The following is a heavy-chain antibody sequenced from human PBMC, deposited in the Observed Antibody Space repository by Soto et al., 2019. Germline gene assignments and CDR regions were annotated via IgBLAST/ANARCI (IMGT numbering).Heavy chain of an antibody. D-gene: IGHD2-2*01. J-gene: IGHJ6*02. CDR2: ITTTSTYK. CDR1: SFTFNNFP. Sequence: GGSLRLSCVASSFTFNNFPMHWVRQAPGKGLQWLASITTTSTYKYYADSVKGRFSISRDNAKNSLYLELINLRSEETAVYYCAREKCSSTSCNHGMDVWGLGTTVTVS. CDR3: AREKCSSTSCNHGMDV. V-gene: IGHV3-21*01.